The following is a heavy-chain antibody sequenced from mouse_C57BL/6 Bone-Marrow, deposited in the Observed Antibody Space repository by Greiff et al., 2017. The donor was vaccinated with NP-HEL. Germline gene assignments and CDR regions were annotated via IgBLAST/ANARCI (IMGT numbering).Heavy chain of an antibody. CDR2: ISDGGSYT. V-gene: IGHV5-4*03. Sequence: EVMLVESGGGLVKPGGSLKLSCAASGFTFSSYAMSWVRQTPEKRLEWVATISDGGSYTYYPDNVKGRFTISRDNAKNNLYLQMSHLQSEDTAMYYCAAHYDFYWYFDVWGTGTTVTVSS. CDR1: GFTFSSYA. D-gene: IGHD2-4*01. J-gene: IGHJ1*03. CDR3: AAHYDFYWYFDV.